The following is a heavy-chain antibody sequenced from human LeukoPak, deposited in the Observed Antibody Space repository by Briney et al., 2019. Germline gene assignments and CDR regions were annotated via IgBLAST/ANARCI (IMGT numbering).Heavy chain of an antibody. CDR1: GFTFSSYE. CDR2: ISSSGSTI. CDR3: ARIAVAVPYFDY. J-gene: IGHJ4*02. V-gene: IGHV3-48*03. Sequence: PGGSLRLSCAASGFTFSSYEMNWVRQAPGKGLEWVSYISSSGSTIYYADSVKGRFTISRDNAKNSLYLQMNSLRAEDTAVYYCARIAVAVPYFDYWGQGTLVTVPS. D-gene: IGHD6-19*01.